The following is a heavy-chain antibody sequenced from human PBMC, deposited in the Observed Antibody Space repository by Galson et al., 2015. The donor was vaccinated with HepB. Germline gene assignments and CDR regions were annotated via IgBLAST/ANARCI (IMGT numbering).Heavy chain of an antibody. V-gene: IGHV4-34*01. CDR2: INHGGSA. CDR1: GGSFSGYY. CDR3: TRGLNLGYFDL. D-gene: IGHD1-20*01. J-gene: IGHJ2*01. Sequence: LSLTCAVYGGSFSGYYWTWIRQPPGKGLEWIGQINHGGSANYNPSLKSRVTISVDTSKNQFSLKLRSVTAADTAVYYCTRGLNLGYFDLWGRGTLVSVSS.